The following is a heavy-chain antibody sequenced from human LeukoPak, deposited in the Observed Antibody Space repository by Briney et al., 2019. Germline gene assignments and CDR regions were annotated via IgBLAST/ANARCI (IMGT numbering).Heavy chain of an antibody. Sequence: SETLSLTCTVSGGSISSYYWSWIRQPAGKGLEWIGRIYTSGSTYYNPSLKSRVTISVDTSKNQFSLKLSSVTAADTAVYYCARRTGYDSSGCFDYWGQGTLVTVSS. CDR1: GGSISSYY. D-gene: IGHD3-22*01. CDR3: ARRTGYDSSGCFDY. J-gene: IGHJ4*02. CDR2: IYTSGST. V-gene: IGHV4-4*07.